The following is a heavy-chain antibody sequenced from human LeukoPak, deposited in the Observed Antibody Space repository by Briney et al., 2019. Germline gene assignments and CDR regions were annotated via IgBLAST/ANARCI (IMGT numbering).Heavy chain of an antibody. D-gene: IGHD6-19*01. J-gene: IGHJ4*02. CDR3: ARSYPYSSGSYSDY. CDR2: INPNSGGT. CDR1: GYTFTAYH. Sequence: GASVKVSCKASGYTFTAYHMYWVRQAPGQGLEWMGWINPNSGGTNYAQKFQGRVTMTRDTSISTAYMEMSRLRSDDTAVYYCARSYPYSSGSYSDYWGQGTLVTVSS. V-gene: IGHV1-2*02.